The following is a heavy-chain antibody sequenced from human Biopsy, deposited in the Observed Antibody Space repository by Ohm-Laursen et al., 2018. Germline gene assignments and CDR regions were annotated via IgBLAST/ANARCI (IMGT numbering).Heavy chain of an antibody. Sequence: GTLSLTCTVSGGSISSDYWSWIRQPPGKGLEWIGYIYYSGSSNYNPSLKSRVTISVDTSKNQFSLRLNSVTAADTAVYYCARATNSTGWPYYYFCGMDVWGQGTTVTVSS. CDR3: ARATNSTGWPYYYFCGMDV. CDR1: GGSISSDY. J-gene: IGHJ6*02. CDR2: IYYSGSS. V-gene: IGHV4-59*01. D-gene: IGHD2/OR15-2a*01.